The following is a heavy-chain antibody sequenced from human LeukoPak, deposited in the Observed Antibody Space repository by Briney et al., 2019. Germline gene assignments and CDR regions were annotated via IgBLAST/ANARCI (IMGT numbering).Heavy chain of an antibody. CDR3: ARDGRNYYDRSGYYSALAY. D-gene: IGHD3-22*01. Sequence: GGSLRLSCAASGFTFSSYGMHWVRQAPGMGLEWVAVIWYDGSNKYYADSVKGRFTISRDNSKKALYLQMNSLSAEDTAVYYCARDGRNYYDRSGYYSALAYWGQGTLVTVSS. J-gene: IGHJ4*02. CDR1: GFTFSSYG. CDR2: IWYDGSNK. V-gene: IGHV3-33*01.